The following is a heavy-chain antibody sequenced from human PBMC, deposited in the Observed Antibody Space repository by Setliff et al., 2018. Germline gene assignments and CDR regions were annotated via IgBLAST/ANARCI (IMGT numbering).Heavy chain of an antibody. Sequence: PSETLSLTCTVSGGSISSYYWSWIRRPAGKGLEWIGHIYIGGSANYNPSLKSRVTISMDTSKNQFSLKVSSVTAADTAVYYCARSFSRREKFLLDYWGQGALVTVSS. CDR1: GGSISSYY. J-gene: IGHJ4*02. V-gene: IGHV4-4*07. CDR3: ARSFSRREKFLLDY. CDR2: IYIGGSA.